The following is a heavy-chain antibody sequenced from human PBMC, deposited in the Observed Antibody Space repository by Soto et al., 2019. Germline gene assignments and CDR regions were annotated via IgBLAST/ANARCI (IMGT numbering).Heavy chain of an antibody. D-gene: IGHD3-22*01. J-gene: IGHJ6*02. CDR2: IYYSGST. V-gene: IGHV4-31*03. CDR1: GGSISSGGYY. Sequence: PSETLSLTCTVSGGSISSGGYYWSWIRQHPGKGLEWIGYIYYSGSTYYNPSLKSRVTISVAKSTNKFSLKLSPVTAADRAVYYCARSPVGRGYYPGWYSYGMDVWAKGPRSPSP. CDR3: ARSPVGRGYYPGWYSYGMDV.